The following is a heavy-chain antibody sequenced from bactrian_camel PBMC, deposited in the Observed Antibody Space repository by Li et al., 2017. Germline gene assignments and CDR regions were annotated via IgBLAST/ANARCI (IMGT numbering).Heavy chain of an antibody. CDR3: AADPESLRLGWGAVLY. CDR1: GDTGSRSR. J-gene: IGHJ4*01. CDR2: IYTGGGST. V-gene: IGHV3-2*01. Sequence: VQLVESGGAPVQTGGSLRLSCVAFGDTGSRSRMSWVRQAPGKGLEWVSSIYTGGGSTYYADSVKGRFTISKDNAKNTLYLQMNSLKPDDTAVYNCAADPESLRLGWGAVLYWGRGTQVTVS. D-gene: IGHD5*01.